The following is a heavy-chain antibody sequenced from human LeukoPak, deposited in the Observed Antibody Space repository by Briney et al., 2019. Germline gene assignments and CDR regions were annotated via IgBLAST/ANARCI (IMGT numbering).Heavy chain of an antibody. V-gene: IGHV1-46*01. CDR3: ARVTSSSWYSCFDY. J-gene: IGHJ4*02. CDR2: INPSGGSA. Sequence: GASVKVSCKASGYTFTNYYMHWVRQAPGQGLEWMGIINPSGGSASYAQKFQGRVTMTSDTSTSTVYIKLSSLRSEDTAVYYCARVTSSSWYSCFDYWGQGTLVTVSS. D-gene: IGHD6-13*01. CDR1: GYTFTNYY.